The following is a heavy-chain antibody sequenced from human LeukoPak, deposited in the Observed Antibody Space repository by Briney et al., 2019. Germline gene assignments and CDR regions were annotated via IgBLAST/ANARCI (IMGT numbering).Heavy chain of an antibody. CDR1: GGSFSGYY. V-gene: IGHV4-34*01. CDR3: ARWSIRVTYYYDSSGYRDAFDI. CDR2: INHSGST. J-gene: IGHJ3*02. D-gene: IGHD3-22*01. Sequence: PSETLSLTCAVYGGSFSGYYWSWIRQPPGKGLEWIGEINHSGSTNYNPSLKSRVTISVDTSKNQFSLKLSSVTAADTAVYYCARWSIRVTYYYDSSGYRDAFDIWGQGTMVTFSS.